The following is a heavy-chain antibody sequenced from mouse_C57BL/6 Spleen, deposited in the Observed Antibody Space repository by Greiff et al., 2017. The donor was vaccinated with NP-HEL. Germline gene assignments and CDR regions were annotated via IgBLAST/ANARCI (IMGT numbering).Heavy chain of an antibody. CDR3: ARGYYGSRDWYFDV. D-gene: IGHD1-1*01. J-gene: IGHJ1*03. V-gene: IGHV14-3*01. CDR1: GFNIKNTY. Sequence: LVESVAELVRPGASVKLSCTASGFNIKNTYMHWVKQRPEQGLEWIGRIDPANGNTKYAPKFQGKATITADTSSNTAYLQLSSLTSEDTAIYYCARGYYGSRDWYFDVWGTGTTVTVSS. CDR2: IDPANGNT.